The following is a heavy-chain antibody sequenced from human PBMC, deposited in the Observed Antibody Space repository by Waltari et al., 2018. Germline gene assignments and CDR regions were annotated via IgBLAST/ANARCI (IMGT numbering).Heavy chain of an antibody. CDR1: GFTFSSYS. CDR3: GRGDVSVAGVNED. J-gene: IGHJ4*02. CDR2: ISSGGRYI. Sequence: EVQLVESGGGLVKPGGSLRLSCAASGFTFSSYSMNWVRQAPGEGLEVVSSISSGGRYIYYLASVKGRFTSSRDIATSSLYLQMDSLRAEDTAIYYCGRGDVSVAGVNEDWGQGVLVTVSA. D-gene: IGHD6-19*01. V-gene: IGHV3-21*06.